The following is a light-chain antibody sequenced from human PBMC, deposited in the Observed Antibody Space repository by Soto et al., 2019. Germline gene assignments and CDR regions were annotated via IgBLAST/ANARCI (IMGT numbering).Light chain of an antibody. V-gene: IGKV1-27*01. CDR3: QQYNSAPLT. CDR2: AAS. Sequence: IQTTCCPSCLSESLLPSLTVSYWASLTISNYLAWYQQKPGKIPNLLIYAASTLQAGVPSRFSGSDSGTDFTLTISSLQPEDVAAYYCQQYNSAPLTFGGGTKVDIK. CDR1: LTISNY. J-gene: IGKJ4*01.